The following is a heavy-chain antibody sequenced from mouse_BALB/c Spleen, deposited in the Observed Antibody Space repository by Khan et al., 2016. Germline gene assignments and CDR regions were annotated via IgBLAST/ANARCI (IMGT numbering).Heavy chain of an antibody. Sequence: LVESGGGLVQPGGSLKLSCAASGFTFSSYGMSWVRQTPDKRLELVATINSNGGSTYYPDSVKGRFTISRDNAKNTLCLQMSSLKSEDTAMYYCARGGYGYHYFDYWGQGTTLTVSS. V-gene: IGHV5-6-3*01. CDR1: GFTFSSYG. CDR3: ARGGYGYHYFDY. J-gene: IGHJ2*01. D-gene: IGHD1-2*01. CDR2: INSNGGST.